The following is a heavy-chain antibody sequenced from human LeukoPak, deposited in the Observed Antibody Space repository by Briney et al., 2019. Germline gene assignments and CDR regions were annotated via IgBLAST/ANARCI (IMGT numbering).Heavy chain of an antibody. CDR3: ASSGDTALVFSRC. CDR2: TIPIFGRG. D-gene: IGHD5-18*01. V-gene: IGHV1-69*05. J-gene: IGHJ4*02. Sequence: SGTVSFKAAGCTFTICAISLVRQAPGQGLGLMGGTIPIFGRGNYSQKVQGRVTITTDKATSTAYMDLSILRPEDTAADYYASSGDTALVFSRCWGQGTLVTVSS. CDR1: GCTFTICA.